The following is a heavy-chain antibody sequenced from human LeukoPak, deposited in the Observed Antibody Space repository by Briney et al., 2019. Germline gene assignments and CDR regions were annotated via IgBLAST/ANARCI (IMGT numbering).Heavy chain of an antibody. V-gene: IGHV4-34*01. J-gene: IGHJ4*02. CDR2: IHPSGST. Sequence: SETLSLTCAVSGGSFSAYYWSWIRQPPGKGLEWVGEIHPSGSTNYNPSLKSRVTISVDTSKTQFSLTLSSVTAADTAVYYCARGQDSSKSGYWGQGTLVTVSS. CDR1: GGSFSAYY. D-gene: IGHD4-11*01. CDR3: ARGQDSSKSGY.